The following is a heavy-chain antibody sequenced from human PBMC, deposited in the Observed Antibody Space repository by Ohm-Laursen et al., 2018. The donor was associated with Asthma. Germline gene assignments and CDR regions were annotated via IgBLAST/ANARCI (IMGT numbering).Heavy chain of an antibody. CDR1: GASVGSGSSF. CDR2: IYYSGIT. D-gene: IGHD1-26*01. Sequence: TLSLTCSVSGASVGSGSSFWSWIRQHPGKGLEWIGYIYYSGITYSNPSLRSRVSISVDTSKNQFSLKLSPVTAADTAVYYCARDHPLVEPYAFDIWGQGTMVTVSS. V-gene: IGHV4-31*03. CDR3: ARDHPLVEPYAFDI. J-gene: IGHJ3*02.